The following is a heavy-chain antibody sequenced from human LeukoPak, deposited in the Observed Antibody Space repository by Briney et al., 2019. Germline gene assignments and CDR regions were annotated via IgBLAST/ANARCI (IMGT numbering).Heavy chain of an antibody. V-gene: IGHV1-69*13. CDR1: GGTFISYA. Sequence: ASVKVSCKASGGTFISYAISWVRQAPGQGLEWMGGIIPIFGTANYAQKFQGRVTITADESTSTAYMELSSLRSEDTAVYYCARAQGDFWSGYYYYFDYWGQGTLVTVSS. CDR3: ARAQGDFWSGYYYYFDY. D-gene: IGHD3-3*01. J-gene: IGHJ4*02. CDR2: IIPIFGTA.